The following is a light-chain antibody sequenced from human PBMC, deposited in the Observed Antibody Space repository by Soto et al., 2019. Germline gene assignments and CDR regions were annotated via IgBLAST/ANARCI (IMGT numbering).Light chain of an antibody. CDR2: DTS. CDR3: QHYGSSPPIT. J-gene: IGKJ5*01. CDR1: QSVRSN. V-gene: IGKV3D-20*01. Sequence: IVLPQSPATLSVSLGERATLSCRASQSVRSNLAWYQQKPGLAPRLILYDTSFRATGIPDRFSGSGSGTDFTLTISRLDPEDFAVYYCQHYGSSPPITFGQGTRLEIK.